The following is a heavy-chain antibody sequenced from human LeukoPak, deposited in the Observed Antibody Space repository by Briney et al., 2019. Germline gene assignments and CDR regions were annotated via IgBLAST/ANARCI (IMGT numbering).Heavy chain of an antibody. D-gene: IGHD6-19*01. CDR1: GFIFSNYG. J-gene: IGHJ4*02. Sequence: GGSLRLSCAASGFIFSNYGMYWVRQAPGKGLEWVTFIRYDGSNKFYADSVKGRFTISRDNSKNTLYLQMNSLRAEDTAVYYCAKGPLIEVAGTTWDYWGQGTLVTVSS. CDR2: IRYDGSNK. V-gene: IGHV3-30*02. CDR3: AKGPLIEVAGTTWDY.